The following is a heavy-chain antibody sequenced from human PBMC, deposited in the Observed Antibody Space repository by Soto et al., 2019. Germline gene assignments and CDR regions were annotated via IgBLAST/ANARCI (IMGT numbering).Heavy chain of an antibody. V-gene: IGHV1-2*02. CDR1: RYTFTGHY. Sequence: ASVKVCVEASRYTFTGHYIHWVRQAPEQGPEWMGEIGPESGATRYAQKFQGRVTMTRDMSITTVYMELNNLSPDDTAVYYCGRGRSGQIVVFYWGQGTPVTVSS. CDR3: GRGRSGQIVVFY. J-gene: IGHJ4*02. CDR2: IGPESGAT. D-gene: IGHD5-12*01.